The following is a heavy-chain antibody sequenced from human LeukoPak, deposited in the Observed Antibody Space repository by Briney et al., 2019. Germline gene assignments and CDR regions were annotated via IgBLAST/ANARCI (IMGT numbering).Heavy chain of an antibody. D-gene: IGHD2-15*01. J-gene: IGHJ4*02. V-gene: IGHV1-69*13. Sequence: SVKVPCKASGGTFSSYAISWVRQAPGQGLEWMGGIIPIFGTANYAQKFQGRVTITADESTSTAYMELSSLRSEDTAVYYCAREIVAESVVGVWGQGTLVTVSS. CDR1: GGTFSSYA. CDR3: AREIVAESVVGV. CDR2: IIPIFGTA.